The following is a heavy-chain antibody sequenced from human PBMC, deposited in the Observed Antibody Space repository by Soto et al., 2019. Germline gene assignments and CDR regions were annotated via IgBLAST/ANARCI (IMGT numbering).Heavy chain of an antibody. CDR2: ISGSGGST. J-gene: IGHJ4*02. V-gene: IGHV3-23*01. CDR1: GFAFSSYA. D-gene: IGHD3-16*01. CDR3: AKGYYLYYFDY. Sequence: GRSLRLSCAASGFAFSSYAMSRVRQAPGKGLEWVSAISGSGGSTYYADSVKGRFTISRDNSKNTLYLQMNSLRAEDTAVYYCAKGYYLYYFDYWGQGTLVTVSS.